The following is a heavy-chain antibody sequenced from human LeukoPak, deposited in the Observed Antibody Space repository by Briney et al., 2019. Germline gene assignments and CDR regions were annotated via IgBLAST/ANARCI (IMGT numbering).Heavy chain of an antibody. V-gene: IGHV3-33*06. D-gene: IGHD6-13*01. J-gene: IGHJ1*01. CDR3: AKDPYSSSWYFYFQH. CDR2: IWYDGSNK. CDR1: GFTFSSYG. Sequence: PGGSLRLSCAASGFTFSSYGMHWVRQAPGKGLEWVAVIWYDGSNKYYADSVKGRFTISRDNSKNTLYLQMNSLRAEDTAVYYCAKDPYSSSWYFYFQHWGQGTLVTVSS.